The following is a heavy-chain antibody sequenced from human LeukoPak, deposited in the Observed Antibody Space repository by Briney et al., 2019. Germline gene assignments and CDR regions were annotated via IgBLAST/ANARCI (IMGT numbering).Heavy chain of an antibody. CDR3: ARDQWLQSNWFDP. V-gene: IGHV1-3*01. D-gene: IGHD5-24*01. CDR1: GYTFTSYA. CDR2: IDAGNGNT. J-gene: IGHJ5*02. Sequence: ASVKVSCKASGYTFTSYAMHWVRQAPGQRLEWMGWIDAGNGNTKYSQKFQGRVTITRDTSASTAYMELSSLRSEDTAVYYCARDQWLQSNWFDPWGQGTLVTVSS.